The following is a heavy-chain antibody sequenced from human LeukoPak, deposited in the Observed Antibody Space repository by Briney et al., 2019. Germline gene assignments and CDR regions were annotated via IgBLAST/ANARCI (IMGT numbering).Heavy chain of an antibody. CDR2: INPNSGGT. Sequence: ASVKVSCKASGYTFTGYYMHWVRQAPGQGLEWMGWINPNSGGTNYAQKFQGRVTMTRDTSTSTVYMELSSLRSEDTAVYYCARAGELELDFDWSLDYWGQGTLVTVSS. V-gene: IGHV1-2*02. CDR3: ARAGELELDFDWSLDY. J-gene: IGHJ4*02. D-gene: IGHD3-9*01. CDR1: GYTFTGYY.